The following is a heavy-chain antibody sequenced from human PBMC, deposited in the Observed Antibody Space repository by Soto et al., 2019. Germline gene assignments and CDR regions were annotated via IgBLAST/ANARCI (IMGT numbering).Heavy chain of an antibody. CDR2: ISGYNSNT. D-gene: IGHD4-17*01. J-gene: IGHJ4*02. V-gene: IGHV1-18*01. CDR1: GYTFTNYG. CDR3: ARDMGLNDNGGYVDY. Sequence: QVQLVQSGAEVKKPGASVKVSCRASGYTFTNYGVSWVRQAPGQGLEWMGWISGYNSNTKYAHKVQGRVTMTIDTATSTGYVELTSLRSDDTAVYYCARDMGLNDNGGYVDYWGQGTRVTVSS.